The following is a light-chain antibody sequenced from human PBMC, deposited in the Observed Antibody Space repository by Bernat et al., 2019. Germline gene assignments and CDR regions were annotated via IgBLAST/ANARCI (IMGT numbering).Light chain of an antibody. V-gene: IGKV3-20*01. CDR3: QKSCFSGIT. CDR1: QSVSSTE. J-gene: IGKJ5*01. Sequence: EIVLTQSPGTLSLSPGERATLSCRASQSVSSTELAWYQQKPGQAPRLLIHGASGRATGTPDRFSGSGSGTDFTLPISRLEPEDFAVYYCQKSCFSGITFGQGTRLE. CDR2: GAS.